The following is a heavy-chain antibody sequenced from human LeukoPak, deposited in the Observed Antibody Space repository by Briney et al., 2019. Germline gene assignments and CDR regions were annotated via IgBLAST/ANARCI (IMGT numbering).Heavy chain of an antibody. J-gene: IGHJ4*02. CDR1: GGSISSSSYY. Sequence: ETLSLTCTVSGGSISSSSYYWGWIRQPPGKGLEWIGSIYYSGSTYYNPSLKSRVTISVDTSKNQFSLKLSSVTAADTAVYYCVGTRLFDYWGQGTLVTVSS. V-gene: IGHV4-39*07. D-gene: IGHD3-9*01. CDR2: IYYSGST. CDR3: VGTRLFDY.